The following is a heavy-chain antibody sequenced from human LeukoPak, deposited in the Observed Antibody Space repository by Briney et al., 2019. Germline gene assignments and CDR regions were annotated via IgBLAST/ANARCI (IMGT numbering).Heavy chain of an antibody. Sequence: GGSLRLSCAASGFTFSSYTMNWVRQAPGKGLEWVSYISSSSSYIYYADSVKGRFTISRDNAENSLYLQMNSLRAEDTAVYYCARELSGYDSFDYWGQGTLVTVSS. V-gene: IGHV3-21*01. CDR1: GFTFSSYT. D-gene: IGHD5-12*01. CDR2: ISSSSSYI. CDR3: ARELSGYDSFDY. J-gene: IGHJ4*02.